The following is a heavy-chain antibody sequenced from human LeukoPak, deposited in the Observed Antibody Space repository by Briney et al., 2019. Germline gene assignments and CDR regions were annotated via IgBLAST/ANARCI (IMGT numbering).Heavy chain of an antibody. CDR1: GFTFSSYG. D-gene: IGHD3-22*01. Sequence: GGSLRLSCAASGFTFSSYGMHWVRQAPGKGLEWVAVIWYDGSNKYYPDSVKGRFTNSRDNSKNTLYLQMNSLRAEDPAVYYCAKNPRSYDSSGYYYPDPWRQGTLVTVSS. V-gene: IGHV3-33*06. CDR3: AKNPRSYDSSGYYYPDP. J-gene: IGHJ5*02. CDR2: IWYDGSNK.